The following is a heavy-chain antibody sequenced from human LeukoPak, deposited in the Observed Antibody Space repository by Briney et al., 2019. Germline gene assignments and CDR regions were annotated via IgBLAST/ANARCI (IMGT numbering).Heavy chain of an antibody. D-gene: IGHD3-10*01. CDR2: ISYDGSNK. CDR3: ARVPPHSVRGPPGEYY. J-gene: IGHJ4*02. Sequence: GGSLRLSCAASGFTFSSYAMHWVRQAPGKGLEWVAVISYDGSNKYYADSVKGRFTISRDNSKNTLYLQMNSLRAEDTAVYYCARVPPHSVRGPPGEYYWGQGTLVTVPS. CDR1: GFTFSSYA. V-gene: IGHV3-30-3*01.